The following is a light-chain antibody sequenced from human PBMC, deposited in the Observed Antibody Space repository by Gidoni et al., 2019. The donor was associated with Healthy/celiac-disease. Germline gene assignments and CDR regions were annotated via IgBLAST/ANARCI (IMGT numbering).Light chain of an antibody. J-gene: IGLJ2*01. V-gene: IGLV2-23*02. CDR3: CSYAGSSTSLV. CDR2: EVS. Sequence: QSALTQPASVSASPGQSITISCTGTSSDVGSYNLVSWYQQHPGKAPKLMIYEVSKRPSGVSNRFSGSKSGNTASLTISGLQAEDEADYYCCSYAGSSTSLVFGGGTKLTVL. CDR1: SSDVGSYNL.